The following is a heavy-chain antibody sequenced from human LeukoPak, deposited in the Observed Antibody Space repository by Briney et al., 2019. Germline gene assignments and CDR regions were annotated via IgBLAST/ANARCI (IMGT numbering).Heavy chain of an antibody. D-gene: IGHD3-10*01. CDR3: ARGGRGSGSYYQPPYYYYYGMDV. Sequence: SVKVSCKTSGGTFNNYAISWVRQAPGQGLEWMGRVVPMFGIRNYPQTFRGRVNITADKATNTVYMELSSLRSEDTAVYYCARGGRGSGSYYQPPYYYYYGMDVWGQGTTVTVSS. V-gene: IGHV1-69*04. CDR2: VVPMFGIR. J-gene: IGHJ6*02. CDR1: GGTFNNYA.